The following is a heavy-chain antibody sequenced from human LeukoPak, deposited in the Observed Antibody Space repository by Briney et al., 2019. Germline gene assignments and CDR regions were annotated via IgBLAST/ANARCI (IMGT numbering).Heavy chain of an antibody. V-gene: IGHV3-23*01. CDR1: RLTFSSNP. CDR2: VSGSGENT. D-gene: IGHD6-13*01. Sequence: RGSLRLSRAASRLTFSSNPMTWVGQAPGQGLDWVAAVSGSGENTYYADSVKGRFAISRDNSKQTLYLQMPSLGAEATAVYYCATGGTWSQSHYWGQGTLVTVFS. CDR3: ATGGTWSQSHY. J-gene: IGHJ4*02.